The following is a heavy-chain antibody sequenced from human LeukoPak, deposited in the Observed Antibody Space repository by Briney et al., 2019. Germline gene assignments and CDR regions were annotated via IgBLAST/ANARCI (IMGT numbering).Heavy chain of an antibody. CDR3: ARSPRYCSSTSCYWFDY. D-gene: IGHD2-2*01. CDR1: GGTFSSYT. J-gene: IGHJ5*01. Sequence: SVKVSCKASGGTFSSYTISWVRQAPGQGLEWMGRIIPILGIANYAQKFQGRVTITADKSTSTAYMELSSLRSEDTAVYYCARSPRYCSSTSCYWFDYWGQGTLVTVPS. V-gene: IGHV1-69*02. CDR2: IIPILGIA.